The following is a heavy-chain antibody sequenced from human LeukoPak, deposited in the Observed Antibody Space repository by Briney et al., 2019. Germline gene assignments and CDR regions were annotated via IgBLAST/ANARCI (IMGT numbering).Heavy chain of an antibody. CDR2: IRYDGSNK. CDR1: GFTFSSYG. Sequence: GGSLRLSCAASGFTFSSYGMHWVRQAPGKGLEWVAFIRYDGSNKYYADSVKGRFTISRDNSKNALYLQMNSLRAEDTAVYYCAKARSTGYSSSWYLDYWGQGTLVTASS. D-gene: IGHD6-13*01. CDR3: AKARSTGYSSSWYLDY. J-gene: IGHJ4*02. V-gene: IGHV3-30*02.